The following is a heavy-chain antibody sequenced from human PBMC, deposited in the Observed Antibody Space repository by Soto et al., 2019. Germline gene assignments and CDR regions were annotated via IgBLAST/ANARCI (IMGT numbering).Heavy chain of an antibody. Sequence: SETLSLTCTVSGDSINSGGYSWSWIRQPPGQGLEWIGYIYSGSTYYSPSLKSRVTISIDASKNQVSLRLKSVTAADTAVYYCAREDSAGFYDFWGQGTLVTVS. J-gene: IGHJ4*02. V-gene: IGHV4-30-2*01. D-gene: IGHD1-1*01. CDR2: IYSGST. CDR3: AREDSAGFYDF. CDR1: GDSINSGGYS.